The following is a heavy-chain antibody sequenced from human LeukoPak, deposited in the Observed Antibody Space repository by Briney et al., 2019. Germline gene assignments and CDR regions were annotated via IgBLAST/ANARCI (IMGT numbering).Heavy chain of an antibody. CDR2: INSDGSST. CDR1: GFTFSSYW. V-gene: IGHV3-74*01. D-gene: IGHD6-13*01. J-gene: IGHJ4*02. Sequence: GGSLRLSCAASGFTFSSYWMHWVRQAPGKGLVWVSHINSDGSSTTYADSVKGRFTISRDNAKNTLYLQMNSLRAEDTAVYYCARDLMGIAYRGAFYYWGQGTLVTVSS. CDR3: ARDLMGIAYRGAFYY.